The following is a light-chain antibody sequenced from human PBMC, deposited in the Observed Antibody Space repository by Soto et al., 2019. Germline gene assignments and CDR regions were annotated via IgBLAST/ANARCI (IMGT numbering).Light chain of an antibody. J-gene: IGKJ1*01. CDR1: QGVSSY. CDR2: TAS. Sequence: DIQLTHSPSFLSASVGDRVTIACRASQGVSSYLAWFQQRPGKAPKLLIYTASTLQSGVPSRFSGSGSGTEFTLTISSLQPDDFATYYCQHYNSYSEAFGQGTKVDNK. V-gene: IGKV1-9*01. CDR3: QHYNSYSEA.